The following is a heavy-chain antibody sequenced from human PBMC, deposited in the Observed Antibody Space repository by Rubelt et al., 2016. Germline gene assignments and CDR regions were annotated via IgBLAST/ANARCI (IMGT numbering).Heavy chain of an antibody. CDR1: GFTFRDYA. D-gene: IGHD2-2*02. J-gene: IGHJ4*02. CDR2: IGGSGDTT. Sequence: EVLLVQSGGGLVEPGGSLRLSFAASGFTFRDYAINWVRQAPGKGLEWVSGIGGSGDTTYYADSVKGRFTISRDNSKNTVDLQMNSRVAEDTAVYYCAKDRARIPPGDTDYWGQGTLVTVSS. CDR3: AKDRARIPPGDTDY. V-gene: IGHV3-23*04.